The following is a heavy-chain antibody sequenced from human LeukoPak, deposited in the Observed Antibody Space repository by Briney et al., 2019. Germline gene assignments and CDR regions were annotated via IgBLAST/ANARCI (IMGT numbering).Heavy chain of an antibody. Sequence: PGGSLRLSCAASGFTFSSYSMNWVRQAPGKGLEWASYISSSSSTIYYADSVKGRFTISRDNAKNSLSLQMNSLRAEDTAVYYCARDRITMVRGVHSLDYWGQGTLVTVSS. CDR1: GFTFSSYS. J-gene: IGHJ4*02. CDR2: ISSSSSTI. D-gene: IGHD3-10*01. CDR3: ARDRITMVRGVHSLDY. V-gene: IGHV3-48*04.